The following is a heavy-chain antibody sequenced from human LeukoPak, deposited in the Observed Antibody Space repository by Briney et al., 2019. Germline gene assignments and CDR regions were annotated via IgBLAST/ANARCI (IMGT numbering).Heavy chain of an antibody. J-gene: IGHJ4*02. V-gene: IGHV3-21*01. CDR2: IGSSSSYI. CDR1: GFTFSSYS. Sequence: SGGFLRLSCAASGFTFSSYSMNWVRQAPGKGLEWVSSIGSSSSYIYYADSVKGRFTISRDNAKNSLYLQMNSLRAEDTAVYYFARPRTWTAQFDYWGQGPLVTVSS. D-gene: IGHD3-16*01. CDR3: ARPRTWTAQFDY.